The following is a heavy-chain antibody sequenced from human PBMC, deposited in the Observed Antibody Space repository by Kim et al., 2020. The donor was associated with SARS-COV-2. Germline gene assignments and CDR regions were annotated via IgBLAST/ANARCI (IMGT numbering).Heavy chain of an antibody. V-gene: IGHV3-74*01. J-gene: IGHJ5*02. Sequence: ADSVTGRFTISGDNAKNTLYLQMNSLRVEDTAVYYCAKPIAVTGTGGFDPWGQGTLVTVSS. CDR3: AKPIAVTGTGGFDP. D-gene: IGHD6-19*01.